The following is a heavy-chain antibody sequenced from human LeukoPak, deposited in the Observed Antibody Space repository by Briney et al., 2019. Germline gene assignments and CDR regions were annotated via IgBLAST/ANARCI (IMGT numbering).Heavy chain of an antibody. CDR1: GGSISSYY. D-gene: IGHD5-18*01. V-gene: IGHV4-4*07. CDR2: IYTSGST. J-gene: IGHJ6*02. Sequence: PSETLSLTCTVSGGSISSYYWSWIRQPAGKGLEWIGRIYTSGSTNYNPSLKSRVTMSVDTSKNQFSLKLSSVTAADTAVYYCARGVTYSFGYYYYYGMDVWGQGTTVTVSS. CDR3: ARGVTYSFGYYYYYGMDV.